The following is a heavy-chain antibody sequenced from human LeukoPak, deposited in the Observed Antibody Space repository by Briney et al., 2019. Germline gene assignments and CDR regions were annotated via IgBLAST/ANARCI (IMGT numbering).Heavy chain of an antibody. Sequence: PGGSLRLSCAASGFTFSSYWMSWVRQAPGKGLEWVANIKQDGSEKYYVDSVKGRFTISRDNAKNSLYLQMNSLRAEDTAVYYCARASSYGDFWRGYYNSAEDDAFDIWGPGTMVPVSS. V-gene: IGHV3-7*01. CDR3: ARASSYGDFWRGYYNSAEDDAFDI. CDR2: IKQDGSEK. J-gene: IGHJ3*02. D-gene: IGHD3-3*01. CDR1: GFTFSSYW.